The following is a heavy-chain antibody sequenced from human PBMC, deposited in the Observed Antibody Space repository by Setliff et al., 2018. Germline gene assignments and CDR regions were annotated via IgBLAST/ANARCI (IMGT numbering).Heavy chain of an antibody. CDR3: AKDKYSSGPGAFHI. J-gene: IGHJ3*02. CDR1: GFTFSDYS. CDR2: ISSSSIYI. V-gene: IGHV3-21*01. Sequence: PGGSLRLSCASSGFTFSDYSMNWVRQAPGKGLEWISSISSSSIYIAYADSVKGRFTISRDNARNSLYLQMNSLRVEDTAVYYCAKDKYSSGPGAFHIWGQGTMVTVSS. D-gene: IGHD3-22*01.